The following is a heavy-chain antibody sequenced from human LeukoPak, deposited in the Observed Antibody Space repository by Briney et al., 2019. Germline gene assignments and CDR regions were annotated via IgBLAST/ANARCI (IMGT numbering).Heavy chain of an antibody. D-gene: IGHD3-3*01. V-gene: IGHV4-59*01. CDR3: ARIKGGSDFWGEPDWYFDL. CDR2: IYYSGST. CDR1: GGSLSSDY. J-gene: IGHJ2*01. Sequence: PLETLCLTCTVSGGSLSSDYWSWIRQPPGKGLEWIGYIYYSGSTNFNPSLKRRVTLSVDTSNNQFSLRLSSVTAADTAVYYCARIKGGSDFWGEPDWYFDLWGRGTLVTVSS.